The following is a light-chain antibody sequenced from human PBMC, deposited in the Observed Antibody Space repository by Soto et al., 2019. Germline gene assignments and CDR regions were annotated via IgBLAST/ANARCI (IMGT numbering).Light chain of an antibody. J-gene: IGLJ2*01. CDR3: QSYDSSLSVVV. CDR2: GNS. V-gene: IGLV1-40*01. CDR1: SSNIGAGYD. Sequence: QPVLTQPPSVSGAPGQRVTISCTGSSSNIGAGYDVHWYQQPPGTAPKLLIYGNSNRPSGVPDRFSGSKSGTSASLAITGLQAEDEADYYCQSYDSSLSVVVFGGGTKLTVL.